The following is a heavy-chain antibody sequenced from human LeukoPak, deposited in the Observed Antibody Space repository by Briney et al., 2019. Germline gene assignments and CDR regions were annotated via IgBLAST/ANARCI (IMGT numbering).Heavy chain of an antibody. Sequence: SETLSLTCTVSGGSISSSSYCWGWIRQPPGKGLEWIGSIYYSGSTYYNPSLKSRVTISVDTSKNQFSLKLSSVTAADTAVYYCARWAAGHQFDYWGQGTLVTVSS. CDR2: IYYSGST. D-gene: IGHD6-25*01. CDR1: GGSISSSSYC. V-gene: IGHV4-39*01. J-gene: IGHJ4*02. CDR3: ARWAAGHQFDY.